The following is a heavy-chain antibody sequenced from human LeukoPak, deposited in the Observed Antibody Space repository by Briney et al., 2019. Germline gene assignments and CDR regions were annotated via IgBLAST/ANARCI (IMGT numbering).Heavy chain of an antibody. V-gene: IGHV3-74*01. CDR3: ARETSGSFPY. CDR2: INGDGSSP. D-gene: IGHD2-15*01. Sequence: GGSLRLSCTASGFTFSSYWMRWVRQVPGKGLVWVSRINGDGSSPSYADSVKGRFTISRDNSKNTLYLQMNNLSAEDTAVYYCARETSGSFPYWGQGTLVTVSS. J-gene: IGHJ4*02. CDR1: GFTFSSYW.